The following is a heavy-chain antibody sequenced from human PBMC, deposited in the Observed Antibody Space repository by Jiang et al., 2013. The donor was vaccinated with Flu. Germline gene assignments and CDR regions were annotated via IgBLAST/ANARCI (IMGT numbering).Heavy chain of an antibody. Sequence: GAEVKKPGESLKISCEVSGYIFGDYWISWVRQMPGKGLEWMGTIDPRDSYTTYSPSFRGYVTISVDKSMSSAYLQWSSLKASDTAMYYCARQEGDLYYFDYWGQGTLVTVSS. J-gene: IGHJ4*02. CDR1: GYIFGDYW. V-gene: IGHV5-10-1*01. CDR2: IDPRDSYT. D-gene: IGHD2-21*02. CDR3: ARQEGDLYYFDY.